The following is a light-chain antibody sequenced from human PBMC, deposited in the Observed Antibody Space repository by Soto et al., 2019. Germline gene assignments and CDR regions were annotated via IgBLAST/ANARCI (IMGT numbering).Light chain of an antibody. V-gene: IGKV1-17*02. J-gene: IGKJ1*01. CDR1: QDIRND. CDR2: AAS. CDR3: VQYNIYPWT. Sequence: DIQMTQSQSSLSASVGDSVTITCRPSQDIRNDLGWFQVKPGKAPKSLIYAASRLQSGVPSRFSGSGSETEFSLTIINLQPEDFATYFCVQYNIYPWTFGQGTKVDIK.